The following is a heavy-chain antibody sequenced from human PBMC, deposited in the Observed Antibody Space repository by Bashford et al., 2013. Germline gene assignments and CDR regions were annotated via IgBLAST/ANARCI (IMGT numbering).Heavy chain of an antibody. Sequence: SETLSLTCTVSGGSMNNYFWSWVRQPAGKGLEWIGRIYGSGSANYNPALGSRITVSVDTSKSQFSLKLTSVTAADTAVYYCAREDASDNSQYRYWYDFWGQGALVTVSS. CDR3: AREDASDNSQYRYWYDF. D-gene: IGHD4-11*01. V-gene: IGHV4-4*07. CDR2: IYGSGSA. CDR1: GGSMNNYF. J-gene: IGHJ4*02.